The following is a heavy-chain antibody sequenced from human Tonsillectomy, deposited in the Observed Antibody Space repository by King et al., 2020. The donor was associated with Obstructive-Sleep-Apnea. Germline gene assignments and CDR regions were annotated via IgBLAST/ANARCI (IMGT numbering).Heavy chain of an antibody. CDR3: AKDQEGYYYYYGMDV. Sequence: QVQLVESGGGVVQPGRSLRLSCAASGFTFSHYGMHWVRQAPGKGLEWVAVMSYDGSNKYCADSVKGRFTISRDNSKNTLYLQMNSLRAEDTAVYYCAKDQEGYYYYYGMDVWGQGTTVTVSS. V-gene: IGHV3-30*18. CDR1: GFTFSHYG. J-gene: IGHJ6*02. CDR2: MSYDGSNK.